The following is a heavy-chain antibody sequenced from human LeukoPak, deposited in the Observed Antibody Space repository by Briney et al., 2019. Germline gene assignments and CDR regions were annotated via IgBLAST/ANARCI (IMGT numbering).Heavy chain of an antibody. V-gene: IGHV1-2*02. D-gene: IGHD3-16*01. CDR1: GYTFTGHY. Sequence: ASVKVSCKASGYTFTGHYLHWVRQAPGQGLEWMGWIDAKSGGTKYAQRFQGRVTMTTDTSTSTAYMELRSLRSDDTAVYYCARTSHESVLYWSDPWGQGTLVNVSS. CDR3: ARTSHESVLYWSDP. J-gene: IGHJ5*02. CDR2: IDAKSGGT.